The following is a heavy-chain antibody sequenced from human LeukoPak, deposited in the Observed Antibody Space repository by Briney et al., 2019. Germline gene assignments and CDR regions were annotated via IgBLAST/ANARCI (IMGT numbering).Heavy chain of an antibody. CDR2: IYSSGST. J-gene: IGHJ4*02. D-gene: IGHD3-10*01. Sequence: PSETLSLTCTVSGGSISSGSYYWSWIRQPAGKGLEWIGRIYSSGSTNYNPSLKSRVTISLDTSKNQFSLKLSSVTAADTAVYYCAREVSSAGPYGSGSYSDWGQGTLVTVSS. CDR3: AREVSSAGPYGSGSYSD. V-gene: IGHV4-61*02. CDR1: GGSISSGSYY.